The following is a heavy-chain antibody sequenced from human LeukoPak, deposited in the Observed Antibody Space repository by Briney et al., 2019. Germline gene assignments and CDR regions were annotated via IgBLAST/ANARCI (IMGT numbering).Heavy chain of an antibody. CDR2: IKQDGSEA. Sequence: GGSLRLSCAASGFTFRDAWMTWVRQAPGKGLEWVANIKQDGSEAYYVDSVKGRFTVSRDNAKNSLYLQLNSLGAEDTAVYYCATRYCTIPACRASSYHCMDNWGKGTTVTVSS. D-gene: IGHD2-8*01. CDR1: GFTFRDAW. J-gene: IGHJ6*03. V-gene: IGHV3-7*01. CDR3: ATRYCTIPACRASSYHCMDN.